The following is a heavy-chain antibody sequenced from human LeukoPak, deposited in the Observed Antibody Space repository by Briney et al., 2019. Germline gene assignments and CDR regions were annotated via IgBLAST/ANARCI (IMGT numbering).Heavy chain of an antibody. Sequence: GGSLRLSCTASEFTFNDYAMSWVRQSPGMRLEWLSTLSGSGGSSYYANYLRRRFTISRDNSKNTLFLQMNNLRAEDTAVYYCAKDPHVGTSGYYQYYFDYWGQGTLVTVSS. CDR1: EFTFNDYA. CDR2: LSGSGGSS. V-gene: IGHV3-23*01. D-gene: IGHD3-3*01. J-gene: IGHJ4*02. CDR3: AKDPHVGTSGYYQYYFDY.